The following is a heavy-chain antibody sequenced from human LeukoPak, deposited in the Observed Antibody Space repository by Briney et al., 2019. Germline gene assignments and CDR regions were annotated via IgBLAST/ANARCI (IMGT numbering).Heavy chain of an antibody. CDR2: ISSYGDNT. D-gene: IGHD4-17*01. V-gene: IGHV3-64D*06. J-gene: IGHJ4*02. CDR3: VRGTGY. Sequence: GGSLRLSCSVSGFTLRTHVMHWVRQAPGKGLEYVSAISSYGDNTYYAASEKGSYTISNDNAKNTLYRQMSSLRADDTAVYYCVRGTGYWGQGTLVTVSS. CDR1: GFTLRTHV.